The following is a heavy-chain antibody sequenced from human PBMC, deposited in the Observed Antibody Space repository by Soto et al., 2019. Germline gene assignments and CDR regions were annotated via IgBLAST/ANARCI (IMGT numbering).Heavy chain of an antibody. CDR1: GYTFSSHV. V-gene: IGHV1-3*01. J-gene: IGHJ6*02. CDR2: VNADNGDS. D-gene: IGHD3-3*01. Sequence: QVQLVQSGAEVKKPGASVKISCKATGYTFSSHVMHWVRQAPGQGLDWMGWVNADNGDSRYSQKFQGRVTFSRDTSATTAFLEFSSLKSEDTAVYSCARGGGPRFLDWLLKGYYGMDVWGLGTTVTVS. CDR3: ARGGGPRFLDWLLKGYYGMDV.